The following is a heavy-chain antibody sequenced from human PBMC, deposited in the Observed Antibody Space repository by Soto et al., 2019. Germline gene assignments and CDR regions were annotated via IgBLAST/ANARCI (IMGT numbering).Heavy chain of an antibody. J-gene: IGHJ4*02. CDR2: IYYSGST. V-gene: IGHV4-31*03. Sequence: PSETLSLTCTVSGGSISSGGYYWSWIRQHPGKGLEWIGYIYYSGSTYYNPSLKSRVTISVDTSKNQFSLKLSSVTAADTAVYYCAGRMGSGSYYKGWYFDYWGQGTLVTVSS. CDR3: AGRMGSGSYYKGWYFDY. D-gene: IGHD3-10*01. CDR1: GGSISSGGYY.